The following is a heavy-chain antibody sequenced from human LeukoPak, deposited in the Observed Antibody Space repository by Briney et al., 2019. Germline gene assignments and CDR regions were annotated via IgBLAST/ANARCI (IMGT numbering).Heavy chain of an antibody. CDR2: ISSSSSYI. J-gene: IGHJ5*02. CDR3: ARGRIAAAGTSAGSDWFDP. CDR1: GFTFSSYS. D-gene: IGHD6-13*01. V-gene: IGHV3-21*01. Sequence: GGSLRLSCAASGFTFSSYSMNWVRQAPGKGLEWVSSISSSSSYIYYADSVKGRFTISRDNAKNSLYLQMNSLRAEDTAVYYCARGRIAAAGTSAGSDWFDPWAQGTLVTVSS.